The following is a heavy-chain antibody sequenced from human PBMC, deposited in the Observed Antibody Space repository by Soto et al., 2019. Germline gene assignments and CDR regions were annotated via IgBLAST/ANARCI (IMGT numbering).Heavy chain of an antibody. CDR1: GFALSTSGVG. CDR3: ALICGLGYCSSTCCYSPYGMVV. CDR2: IYWDDDK. Sequence: PTLVKNTETLTMTCTFSGFALSTSGVGVGWIRQPPGKALEWLALIYWDDDKRYSPSLKSRLTITKDTSKNQVVLTMTSMEPVDTATYYCALICGLGYCSSTCCYSPYGMVVWGEGT. D-gene: IGHD2-2*02. V-gene: IGHV2-5*02. J-gene: IGHJ6*02.